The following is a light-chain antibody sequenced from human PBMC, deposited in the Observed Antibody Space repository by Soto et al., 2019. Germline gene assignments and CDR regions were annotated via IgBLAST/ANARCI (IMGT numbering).Light chain of an antibody. Sequence: EIVMTQSPATLSVSPGEGATLSCRASQSVSTDLAWYQQKPGQAPRLLIYGASTRATGIPARFSGSGSGTEFTLTISSLQSEDFALYFCQQYNNWPPWTFGQGTKVDSK. CDR3: QQYNNWPPWT. CDR1: QSVSTD. V-gene: IGKV3-15*01. J-gene: IGKJ1*01. CDR2: GAS.